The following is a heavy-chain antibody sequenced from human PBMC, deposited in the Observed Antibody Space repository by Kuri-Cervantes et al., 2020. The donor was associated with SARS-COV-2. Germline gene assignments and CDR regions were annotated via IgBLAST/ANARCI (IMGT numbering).Heavy chain of an antibody. J-gene: IGHJ4*02. D-gene: IGHD3-3*01. CDR3: AKTWSGYPYYFDY. Sequence: GESLKISCAASGCTFSNAWMSWVRQAPGKGLEWVSSISSSSSYIYYADSVKGRFTISRDNSKNTLYLQMNSLRAEDTAVYYCAKTWSGYPYYFDYWGQGTLVTVSS. CDR1: GCTFSNAW. V-gene: IGHV3-21*04. CDR2: ISSSSSYI.